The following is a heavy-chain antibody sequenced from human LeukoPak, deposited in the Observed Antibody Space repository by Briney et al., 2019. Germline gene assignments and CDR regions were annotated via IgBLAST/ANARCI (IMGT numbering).Heavy chain of an antibody. D-gene: IGHD4-17*01. CDR3: AKIRGQNYGDYVWYFDY. J-gene: IGHJ4*02. CDR1: GFTFSSYS. V-gene: IGHV3-21*04. Sequence: GGSLRLSCAASGFTFSSYSMNWVRQAPGKGLEWVSSISSSSSYIYYADSVKGRFTISRDNAKNSLYLQMNSLRAEDTAVYYCAKIRGQNYGDYVWYFDYWGQGTLVTVSS. CDR2: ISSSSSYI.